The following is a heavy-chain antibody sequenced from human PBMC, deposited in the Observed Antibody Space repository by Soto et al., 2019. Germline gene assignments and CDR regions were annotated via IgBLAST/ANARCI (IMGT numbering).Heavy chain of an antibody. CDR1: GGPFSGYY. CDR3: ASPKIAFYNWFDT. J-gene: IGHJ5*02. Sequence: PSETLSLTCAVYGGPFSGYYWSWIRQPPGKGLEGIREINHSGSTNYNPSLKRRVTISVDTSKNQFSFMLSSVTAVYTVVYYCASPKIAFYNWFDTWGQVSLVTVVS. CDR2: INHSGST. D-gene: IGHD3-3*02. V-gene: IGHV4-34*01.